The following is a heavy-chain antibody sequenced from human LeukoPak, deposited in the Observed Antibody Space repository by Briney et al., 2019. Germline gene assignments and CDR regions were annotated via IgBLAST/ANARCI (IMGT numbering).Heavy chain of an antibody. CDR2: ISGSGGST. J-gene: IGHJ4*02. V-gene: IGHV3-23*01. Sequence: GGSLRLSCAASGFTFSSYGMSWVRQAPGKGLEWVSAISGSGGSTYYADSVKARFTISRDNSKNTLYLQMNSLRAEDTAVYYCAKDGPINTGIFDYWGQGTLVTVSS. CDR3: AKDGPINTGIFDY. CDR1: GFTFSSYG. D-gene: IGHD3-10*01.